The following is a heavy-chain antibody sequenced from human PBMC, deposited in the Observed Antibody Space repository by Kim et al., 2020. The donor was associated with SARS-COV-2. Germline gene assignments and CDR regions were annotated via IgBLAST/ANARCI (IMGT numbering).Heavy chain of an antibody. CDR3: ASVGLGDWGDY. J-gene: IGHJ4*02. Sequence: GGSLRLSCAGSGFPFSTYWMNWIRQAPGKGLEYVANINTDGSQKYYPDSVKGRFTISRDNAENLVYLQMNSLTAEDTAVYFCASVGLGDWGDYWGQGAQV. D-gene: IGHD7-27*01. CDR1: GFPFSTYW. V-gene: IGHV3-7*01. CDR2: INTDGSQK.